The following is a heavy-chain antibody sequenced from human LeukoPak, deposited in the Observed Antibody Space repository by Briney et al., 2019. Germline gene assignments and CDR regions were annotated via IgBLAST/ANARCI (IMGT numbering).Heavy chain of an antibody. D-gene: IGHD3-22*01. CDR1: GFTFSSYG. J-gene: IGHJ4*02. CDR3: AKEDYYDSSGPPDLFDY. V-gene: IGHV3-30*02. CDR2: IRYDGSNK. Sequence: GGSLRLSCAASGFTFSSYGMHWVRQVPGKGLEWVAFIRYDGSNKYYADSVKGRFTISRDNSKNTLYLQMNSLRAEDTAVYYCAKEDYYDSSGPPDLFDYWGQGTLVTVSS.